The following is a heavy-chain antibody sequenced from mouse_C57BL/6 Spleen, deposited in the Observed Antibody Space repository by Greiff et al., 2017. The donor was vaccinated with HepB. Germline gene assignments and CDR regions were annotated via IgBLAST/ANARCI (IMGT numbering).Heavy chain of an antibody. J-gene: IGHJ1*03. CDR3: ARKAYYGGGYFDV. D-gene: IGHD1-1*01. Sequence: DVKLVESGGGLVKPGGSLKLSCAASGFTFSDYGMHWVRQAPEKGLEWVAYISSGSSTIYYADTVKGRFTISRDNAKNTLFLQMTSMRSEDTAMYYCARKAYYGGGYFDVWGTGTTVTVSS. CDR2: ISSGSSTI. V-gene: IGHV5-17*01. CDR1: GFTFSDYG.